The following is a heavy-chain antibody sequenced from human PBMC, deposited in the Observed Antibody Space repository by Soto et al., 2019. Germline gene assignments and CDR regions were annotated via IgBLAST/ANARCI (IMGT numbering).Heavy chain of an antibody. Sequence: EAQLAESGGGLVQPGGSLRLSCVASGFVGSGFTFNTYAMNWVRQAPGKGLEWVSYIDISSTTIYHADSVQGRFTVSRDNARHSLYLQMNNLRDEDTAVYYCARGRGVESGMNLWGQGPLVTVSS. CDR1: GFVGSGFTFNTYA. J-gene: IGHJ5*02. V-gene: IGHV3-48*02. D-gene: IGHD3-3*01. CDR2: IDISSTTI. CDR3: ARGRGVESGMNL.